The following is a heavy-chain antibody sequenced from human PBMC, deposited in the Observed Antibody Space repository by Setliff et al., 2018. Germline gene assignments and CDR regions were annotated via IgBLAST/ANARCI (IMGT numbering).Heavy chain of an antibody. J-gene: IGHJ6*02. V-gene: IGHV3-21*01. CDR1: GFAFSSYS. CDR2: ISAGTTYI. Sequence: PGGSLRLSCAASGFAFSSYSMNWVRQAPGKGLECVSSISAGTTYIYYADSVKGRFTISRDNAKNSLYLQMNSLRAEDTAAYYCARDYGSCSGGSCSYYGMDVWGQGTTVTVSS. CDR3: ARDYGSCSGGSCSYYGMDV. D-gene: IGHD2-15*01.